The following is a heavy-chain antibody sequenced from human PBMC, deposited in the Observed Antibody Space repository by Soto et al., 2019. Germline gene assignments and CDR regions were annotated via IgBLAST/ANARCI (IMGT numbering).Heavy chain of an antibody. CDR3: AKDLRVEVGATFYYYYGMDV. V-gene: IGHV3-30*18. CDR1: GFTFSSYG. J-gene: IGHJ6*02. CDR2: ISYDGSNK. D-gene: IGHD1-26*01. Sequence: GSLRLSCAASGFTFSSYGMHWVRQAPGKGLEWVAVISYDGSNKYYADSVKGRFTISRDNSKNTLYLQMNSLRAEDTAVYYCAKDLRVEVGATFYYYYGMDVWGQGTTVTVSS.